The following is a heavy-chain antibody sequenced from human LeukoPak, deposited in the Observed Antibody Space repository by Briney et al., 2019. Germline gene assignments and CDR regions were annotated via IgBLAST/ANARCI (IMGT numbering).Heavy chain of an antibody. CDR1: GGSISSSSYY. J-gene: IGHJ4*02. Sequence: SETLSLTCTVSGGSISSSSYYWGWIRQPPGKGLEWIGSIYYSGSTYYNPSLKSRVTISVDTSKNQFSLKLSSVTAADTAVYYCARVRVRGALDYWGQGTLVTVSS. CDR3: ARVRVRGALDY. CDR2: IYYSGST. D-gene: IGHD3-10*01. V-gene: IGHV4-39*07.